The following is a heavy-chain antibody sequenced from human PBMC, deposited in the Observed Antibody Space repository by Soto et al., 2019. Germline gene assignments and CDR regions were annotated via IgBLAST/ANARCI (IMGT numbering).Heavy chain of an antibody. CDR1: GGSFSGYY. D-gene: IGHD1-20*01. J-gene: IGHJ5*02. Sequence: PSETLSLTCAVYGGSFSGYYWSWIRQPPGKGLEWIGEINHSGSTNYNPSLKSRVTISVDTSKNQSSLKLSSVTAADTAVYYCARPKVSSYLFDTCGQGSRVTVSS. CDR2: INHSGST. V-gene: IGHV4-34*01. CDR3: ARPKVSSYLFDT.